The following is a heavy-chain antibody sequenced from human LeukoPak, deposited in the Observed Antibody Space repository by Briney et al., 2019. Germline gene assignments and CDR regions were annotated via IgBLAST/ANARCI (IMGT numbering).Heavy chain of an antibody. CDR1: GYTFTGYV. D-gene: IGHD6-19*01. J-gene: IGHJ3*01. Sequence: ASVKDSCKASGYTFTGYVMHSVGQAPGQEGEWMGWINANSGGTNYARKFQGRVTLTMHTSISTDYMEVSGLRSDDTAVYYCAREVWSSGHKDAFDFWGQGTMASVSS. CDR3: AREVWSSGHKDAFDF. CDR2: INANSGGT. V-gene: IGHV1-2*02.